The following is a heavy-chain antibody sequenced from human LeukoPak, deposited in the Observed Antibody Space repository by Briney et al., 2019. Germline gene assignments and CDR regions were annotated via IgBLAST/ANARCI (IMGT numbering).Heavy chain of an antibody. J-gene: IGHJ4*02. CDR1: GFTFSSNW. CDR3: ASGGRISLDY. V-gene: IGHV3-7*02. CDR2: VNQDGSEK. D-gene: IGHD4-23*01. Sequence: PGGSLRLSCAASGFTFSSNWMTWVRQAPGKGLEWVANVNQDGSEKHYVDSVKGRFTISRDNAKKSLYLQMSSLRAEDTALYYCASGGRISLDYCGQGIEVIVSS.